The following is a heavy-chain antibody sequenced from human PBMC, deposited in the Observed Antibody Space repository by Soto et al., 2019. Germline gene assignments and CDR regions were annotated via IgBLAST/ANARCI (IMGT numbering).Heavy chain of an antibody. CDR1: GFTVSSNY. J-gene: IGHJ3*02. Sequence: EVQLVESGGGLIQPGGSLRLSCAASGFTVSSNYLSWVRQAPGKGLEWVSVIDSGGSTYYADSVKGRFTISRDNSKNTLYLQMNSLRAEDTAVYYFARAYGSGNGGAFDIWGQGTMVTVSS. V-gene: IGHV3-53*01. D-gene: IGHD3-10*01. CDR3: ARAYGSGNGGAFDI. CDR2: IDSGGST.